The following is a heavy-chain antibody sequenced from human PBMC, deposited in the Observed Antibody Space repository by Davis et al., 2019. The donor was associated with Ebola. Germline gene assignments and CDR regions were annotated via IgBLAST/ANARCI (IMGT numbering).Heavy chain of an antibody. V-gene: IGHV3-23*01. CDR1: GFTFSNYA. CDR2: ISGSGGST. Sequence: GESLKISCAASGFTFSNYAMNWVRQAPGKGLEWASTISGSGGSTNFADSVKGRFTISRDNSNNTLYLQMNSLRAEDTAVYYCAKDRGNYYFDYWGQGALVTVSS. D-gene: IGHD3-16*01. CDR3: AKDRGNYYFDY. J-gene: IGHJ4*02.